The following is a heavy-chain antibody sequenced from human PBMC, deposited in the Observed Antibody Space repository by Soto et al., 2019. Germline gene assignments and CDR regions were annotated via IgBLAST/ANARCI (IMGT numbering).Heavy chain of an antibody. CDR1: GYTFTGYY. V-gene: IGHV1-2*02. D-gene: IGHD1-20*01. CDR2: INPNSGGT. Sequence: ASVKVSCKASGYTFTGYYMHCVRQAPGQGLEWMGWINPNSGGTNYAQKFQGRVTMTRDTSISTAYMELSRLRSDDTAVYYCARDLINWNREDYYYYGMDVWGQGTTVTVSS. CDR3: ARDLINWNREDYYYYGMDV. J-gene: IGHJ6*02.